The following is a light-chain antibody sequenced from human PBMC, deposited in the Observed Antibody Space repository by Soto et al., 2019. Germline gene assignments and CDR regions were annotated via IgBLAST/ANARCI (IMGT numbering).Light chain of an antibody. V-gene: IGLV2-14*01. CDR1: SSDVGGYSY. CDR2: EVS. CDR3: SSYTSSNTGV. J-gene: IGLJ3*02. Sequence: QSALTQPASVSGSPGQSITISCTGTSSDVGGYSYVSWYQQHPGKAPKVMIYEVSNRPSGVSNRFSGSKSGNTASLTISGLQAEDEADYYCSSYTSSNTGVFGGGTKLTVL.